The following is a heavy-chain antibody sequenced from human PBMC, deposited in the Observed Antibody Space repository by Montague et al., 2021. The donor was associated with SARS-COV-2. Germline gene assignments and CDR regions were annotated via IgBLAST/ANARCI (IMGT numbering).Heavy chain of an antibody. Sequence: SETLSLTCVVYGGSFNDFYWSWIRQPPGKGLEWIGEVNYRGRTNYSPSLKSRATVSVDKSNNHFSLRLSSVTVADTAVYYCARFPHGSGSYNAYYNYGMDVWGQGTPVTVSS. V-gene: IGHV4-34*01. J-gene: IGHJ6*02. D-gene: IGHD3-10*01. CDR3: ARFPHGSGSYNAYYNYGMDV. CDR2: VNYRGRT. CDR1: GGSFNDFY.